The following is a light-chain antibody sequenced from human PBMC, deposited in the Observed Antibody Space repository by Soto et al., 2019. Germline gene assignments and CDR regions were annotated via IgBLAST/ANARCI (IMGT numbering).Light chain of an antibody. CDR1: RSNIETNY. V-gene: IGLV1-47*01. Sequence: QSVLAQPPSASGTPGQRVAISCSGSRSNIETNYVYWYQQLPGTAPKLLIYRNNQRPSGVPDRFSGSKSGTSASLAISGLRSEDEADYYCASWDDNLSGLVFGGGTKLTVL. CDR3: ASWDDNLSGLV. CDR2: RNN. J-gene: IGLJ2*01.